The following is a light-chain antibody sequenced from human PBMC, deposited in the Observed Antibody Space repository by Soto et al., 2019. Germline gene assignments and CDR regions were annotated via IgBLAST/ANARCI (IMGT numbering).Light chain of an antibody. CDR3: QQHTNWVT. Sequence: DIQMTQSPCSLSASVGDRVTITCRASQSISSYLNWYQQKPGKAPKLLIYKASTLKSGVPSRFSGSGSGTDFTLTISSLEPEDFAVYYCQQHTNWVTFGPGTKVDIK. CDR2: KAS. CDR1: QSISSY. J-gene: IGKJ3*01. V-gene: IGKV1-39*01.